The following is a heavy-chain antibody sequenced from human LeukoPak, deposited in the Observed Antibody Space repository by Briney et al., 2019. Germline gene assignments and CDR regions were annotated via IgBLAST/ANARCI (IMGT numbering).Heavy chain of an antibody. V-gene: IGHV3-48*04. CDR3: ARDSFNYYGSGSYCFDY. J-gene: IGHJ4*02. Sequence: SGGPLRLSCAASGFTFSSYSMNWVRQAPGKGLEWVSYISSSSTIYYADSVKGRFTISRDNAKNSLYLQMNSLRAEDTAVYYCARDSFNYYGSGSYCFDYWGQGTPVTVSS. CDR2: ISSSSTI. D-gene: IGHD3-10*01. CDR1: GFTFSSYS.